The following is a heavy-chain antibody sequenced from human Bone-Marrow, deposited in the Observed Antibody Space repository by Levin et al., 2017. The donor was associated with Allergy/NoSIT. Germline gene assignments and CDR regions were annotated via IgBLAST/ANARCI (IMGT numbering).Heavy chain of an antibody. CDR2: IYTSGFT. Sequence: TSETLSLTCTVSGDSMSGYYWSWIRQSAGKGLEWIGRIYTSGFTNDNPSLKSRVTMSVDTSKNQSSLNLSSVTAADTAVYFCARDHGSGDHFEYWGQGILVTVSS. J-gene: IGHJ4*02. CDR3: ARDHGSGDHFEY. V-gene: IGHV4-4*07. D-gene: IGHD4-17*01. CDR1: GDSMSGYY.